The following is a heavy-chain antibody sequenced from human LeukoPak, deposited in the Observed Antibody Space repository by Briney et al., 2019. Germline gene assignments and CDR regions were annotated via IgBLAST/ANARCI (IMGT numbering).Heavy chain of an antibody. J-gene: IGHJ4*02. CDR1: GFTFSSHY. Sequence: GGSLRLSCAASGFTFSSHYMSWIRQAPGKGLEWVSYTSTSGDTKYYTDSVKGRFTISRDNAKNSLYLQMNSLRAEDTAVYYCARGWGRSWYYFDYWGQGTLVTVSS. CDR2: TSTSGDTK. D-gene: IGHD6-13*01. V-gene: IGHV3-11*01. CDR3: ARGWGRSWYYFDY.